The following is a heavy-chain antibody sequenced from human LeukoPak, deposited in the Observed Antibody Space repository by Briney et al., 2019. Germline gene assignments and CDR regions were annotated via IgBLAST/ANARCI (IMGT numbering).Heavy chain of an antibody. D-gene: IGHD3-10*01. V-gene: IGHV3-7*01. CDR2: IKQDGSEK. CDR3: ARRLGGHFDY. J-gene: IGHJ4*02. CDR1: GSTFSSYW. Sequence: GGSLRLSCAASGSTFSSYWMSWVRQAPGKGLEWVANIKQDGSEKYYVDSVKGRFTISRDNAKNSLYLQMNSLRAEDTAVYYCARRLGGHFDYWGQGTLVTVSS.